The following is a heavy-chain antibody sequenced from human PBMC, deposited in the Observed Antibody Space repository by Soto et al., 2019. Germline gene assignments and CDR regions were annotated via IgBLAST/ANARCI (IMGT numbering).Heavy chain of an antibody. CDR2: INSDGSST. D-gene: IGHD2-15*01. J-gene: IGHJ3*02. V-gene: IGHV3-74*01. CDR3: ARVVVVAALLEAGAFDI. CDR1: GFTFSSYW. Sequence: GGSLRLSCAASGFTFSSYWMHWVRQAPGKGLVWVSRINSDGSSTSYADSVKGRFTVSRDNAKNTLYLQMNSLRAEDTAVYYCARVVVVAALLEAGAFDIWGQGTMVTVSS.